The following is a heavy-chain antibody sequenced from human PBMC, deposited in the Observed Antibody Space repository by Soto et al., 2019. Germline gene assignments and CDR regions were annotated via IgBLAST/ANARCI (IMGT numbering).Heavy chain of an antibody. J-gene: IGHJ4*02. V-gene: IGHV3-7*03. D-gene: IGHD3-16*02. CDR1: GFKFSDYW. CDR2: IKHDTSEA. Sequence: DVQLVESGGGWVQPGRSLRLSCAASGFKFSDYWMSWVRQAPGKGLEWVGNIKHDTSEAHYADSVKGRFTITRDNIKNFLFLQMSDLRADDTASYYCARDGFLFSGPYRPSRFDYWGLGALVTVSS. CDR3: ARDGFLFSGPYRPSRFDY.